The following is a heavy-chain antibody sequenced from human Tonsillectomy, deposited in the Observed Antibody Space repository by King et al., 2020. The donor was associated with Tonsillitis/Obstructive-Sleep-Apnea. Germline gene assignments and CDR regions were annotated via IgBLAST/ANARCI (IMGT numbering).Heavy chain of an antibody. CDR2: IYWDDDE. D-gene: IGHD3-3*01. Sequence: ITLKESGPTLVKPTQTLTLTCTFSGFSLSTGGVGVGCLRPPPGKALECLALIYWDDDERYSTSLKSRLTITNDTSKNQVVLTMTNMDPVDTATYYCARGTYDSEDVDIWGQGTMVTVSS. CDR3: ARGTYDSEDVDI. CDR1: GFSLSTGGVG. J-gene: IGHJ3*02. V-gene: IGHV2-5*02.